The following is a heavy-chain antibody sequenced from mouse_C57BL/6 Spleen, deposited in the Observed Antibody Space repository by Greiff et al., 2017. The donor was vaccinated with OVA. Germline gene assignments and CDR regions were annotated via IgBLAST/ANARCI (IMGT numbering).Heavy chain of an antibody. J-gene: IGHJ3*01. V-gene: IGHV5-17*01. Sequence: EVKVVESGGGLVKPGGSLKLSCAASGFTFSDYGMHWVRQAPEKGLEWVAYISSGSSTIYYADTVKGRFTISRDNAKNTLFLQMTSLRSEDTAMYYCAREDDYDAFFAYWGQGTLVTVSA. CDR2: ISSGSSTI. D-gene: IGHD2-4*01. CDR1: GFTFSDYG. CDR3: AREDDYDAFFAY.